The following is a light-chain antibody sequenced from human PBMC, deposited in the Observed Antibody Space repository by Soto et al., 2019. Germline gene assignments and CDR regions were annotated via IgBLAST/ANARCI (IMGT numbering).Light chain of an antibody. Sequence: EVVLTQSPGTLSLSPGERATLSCRASERINNNYFAWYQQKPGQAPGLLIFRSSDRAAGIPDRFSGSGSGTDFTLTISRLEPEDFAVYYCQQYGSSPPYTFGQGTKLEIK. CDR3: QQYGSSPPYT. J-gene: IGKJ2*01. V-gene: IGKV3-20*01. CDR1: ERINNNY. CDR2: RSS.